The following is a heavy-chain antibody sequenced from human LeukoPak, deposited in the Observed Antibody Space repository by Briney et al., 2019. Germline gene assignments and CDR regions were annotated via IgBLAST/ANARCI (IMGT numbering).Heavy chain of an antibody. J-gene: IGHJ3*02. Sequence: ASVKVSCKASGYTFTSYGISWVRQAPGQGLEWMGWISAYNGNTNYAQKFQGRVTITADESTSTAYMELSSLRSEDTAVYYCARGVYEDPVNAFDIWGQGTMVTVSS. CDR1: GYTFTSYG. D-gene: IGHD2/OR15-2a*01. CDR2: ISAYNGNT. V-gene: IGHV1-18*01. CDR3: ARGVYEDPVNAFDI.